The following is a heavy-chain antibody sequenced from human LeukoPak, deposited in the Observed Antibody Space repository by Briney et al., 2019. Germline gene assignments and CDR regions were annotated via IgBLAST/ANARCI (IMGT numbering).Heavy chain of an antibody. CDR2: SNAGHGNT. V-gene: IGHV1-3*02. CDR3: ARGDSSGYSAFDY. J-gene: IGHJ4*02. Sequence: ASVKISCNTSGYIFNSYAIHWVRQAPGQRLELMGWSNAGHGNTKYSEDFQGRVTLTRDTSATTAYMELTGLRSEDTAVYYCARGDSSGYSAFDYWGQGTLVTVSS. CDR1: GYIFNSYA. D-gene: IGHD3-22*01.